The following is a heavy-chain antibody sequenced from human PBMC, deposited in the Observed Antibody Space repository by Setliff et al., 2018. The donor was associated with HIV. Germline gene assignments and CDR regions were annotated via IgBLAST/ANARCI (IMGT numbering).Heavy chain of an antibody. Sequence: GASVKVSCKASGYTFTSYGISWVRQAPGQGLEWMGWISAYNGNTHYAQRLQGRVTMTTDTSTRTAYMELRSLRSDDTAVYYCAREIYGGNSRPFDYWGQGTLVTVSS. CDR3: AREIYGGNSRPFDY. CDR1: GYTFTSYG. V-gene: IGHV1-18*01. J-gene: IGHJ4*02. CDR2: ISAYNGNT. D-gene: IGHD4-17*01.